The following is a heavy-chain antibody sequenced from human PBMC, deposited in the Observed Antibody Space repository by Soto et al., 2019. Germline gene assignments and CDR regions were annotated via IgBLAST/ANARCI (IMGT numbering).Heavy chain of an antibody. V-gene: IGHV4-31*11. CDR2: IYYSGST. CDR1: GGSISSSNW. D-gene: IGHD3-10*01. J-gene: IGHJ6*02. CDR3: ARVFGFGGMDV. Sequence: LSLTCAVSGGSISSSNWWSWVRQHPGKGLEWIGYIYYSGSTYYNPSLKSRVTISVDTSKNQFSLKLSSVTAADTAVYYCARVFGFGGMDVWGQGTTVTVSS.